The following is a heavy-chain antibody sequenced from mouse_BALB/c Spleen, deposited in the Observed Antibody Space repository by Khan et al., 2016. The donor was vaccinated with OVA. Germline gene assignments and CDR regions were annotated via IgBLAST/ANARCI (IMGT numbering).Heavy chain of an antibody. CDR3: ERRTTAYTIDY. J-gene: IGHJ4*01. CDR1: GYTFTSNT. Sequence: QVQLQQSGAELARPGASVKMSCKASGYTFTSNTMHWVKQRPGQGLEWIGYINPRSSYTNYNQKFKDKATLTADKSSSTAYMQLSSLTSEDSAVKYGERRTTAYTIDYWGQGTSVTVSS. V-gene: IGHV1-4*01. CDR2: INPRSSYT. D-gene: IGHD2-14*01.